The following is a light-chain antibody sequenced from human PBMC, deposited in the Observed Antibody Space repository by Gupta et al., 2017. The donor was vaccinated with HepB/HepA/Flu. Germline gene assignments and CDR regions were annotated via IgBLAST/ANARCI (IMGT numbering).Light chain of an antibody. V-gene: IGKV4-1*01. CDR2: WAS. J-gene: IGKJ1*01. CDR3: QQYYSTPLT. Sequence: DIVMTHSPDSLAESLGERATINCKSSQSVLYSSNNKNYLAWYQQKPGQPPKLLIYWASTRESGVPDRFSGSGSGTDFTLTISSLQAEDVAVYYCQQYYSTPLTFGQGTKVEIK. CDR1: QSVLYSSNNKNY.